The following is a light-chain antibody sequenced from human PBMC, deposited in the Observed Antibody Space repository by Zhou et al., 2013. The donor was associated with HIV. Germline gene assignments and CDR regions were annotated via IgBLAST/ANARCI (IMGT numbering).Light chain of an antibody. CDR3: QQYDTSPS. CDR2: GAS. Sequence: ENVLTQSPGTLSLSPGERATLSCRASQSVSSSYLAWYQQKPGQAPRLLIYGASSRASGIPDRFSGSGSGTDFTLTISKLEPEDFAVYFCQQYDTSPSFGPGTKVDI. J-gene: IGKJ3*01. V-gene: IGKV3-20*01. CDR1: QSVSSSY.